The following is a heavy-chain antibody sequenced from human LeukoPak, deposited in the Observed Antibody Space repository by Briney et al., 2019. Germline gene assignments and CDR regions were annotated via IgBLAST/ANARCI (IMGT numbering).Heavy chain of an antibody. CDR3: AKGPSIVVVPAAIRGDAFDI. D-gene: IGHD2-2*02. Sequence: PGGSLRLSCAASGFTFSSYAMSWVRQAPGKGLEWVSAISGSGGSTYYADSVKGRFTISRDNSKNTLYRQMNSLRAEDTAVYYCAKGPSIVVVPAAIRGDAFDIWGQGTMVTVSS. V-gene: IGHV3-23*01. CDR2: ISGSGGST. CDR1: GFTFSSYA. J-gene: IGHJ3*02.